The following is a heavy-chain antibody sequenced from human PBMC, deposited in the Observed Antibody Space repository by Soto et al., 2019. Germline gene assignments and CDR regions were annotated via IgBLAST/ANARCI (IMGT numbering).Heavy chain of an antibody. Sequence: QVQLQESGPGLVKPSQTLSLTCTVSGGSISSSGYYWSWIRQYPGQGLEWIGYISYSGGTYYNPSLKSRVTISVDTSKKKFSLRLTSVTAAYTAVYYCARDMRQQLVRGYYYYYDIDVWGQGTTVTVSS. D-gene: IGHD6-13*01. V-gene: IGHV4-31*03. CDR1: GGSISSSGYY. CDR2: ISYSGGT. CDR3: ARDMRQQLVRGYYYYYDIDV. J-gene: IGHJ6*02.